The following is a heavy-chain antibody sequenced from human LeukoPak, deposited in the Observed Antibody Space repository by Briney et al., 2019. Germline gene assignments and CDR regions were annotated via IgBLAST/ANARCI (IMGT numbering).Heavy chain of an antibody. CDR2: IRYDGSNK. CDR1: GFTFSSYG. V-gene: IGHV3-30*02. D-gene: IGHD3-22*01. Sequence: GGSLRLSCAASGFTFSSYGMHWVRQAPGKGLEWVAFIRYDGSNKYYADSVKGRFTISRDNSKNTLYLQMNSLRAEDTAVYYCARAYYYDSSGESYYFDYWGQGTLVTVSS. J-gene: IGHJ4*02. CDR3: ARAYYYDSSGESYYFDY.